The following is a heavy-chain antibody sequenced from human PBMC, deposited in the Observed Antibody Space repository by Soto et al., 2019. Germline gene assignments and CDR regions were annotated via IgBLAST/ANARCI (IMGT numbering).Heavy chain of an antibody. CDR3: ARSRAVVLRFLEWLGWFDP. V-gene: IGHV4-34*01. CDR1: GGSFSGYY. CDR2: INHSGST. D-gene: IGHD3-3*01. J-gene: IGHJ5*02. Sequence: QVQLQQWGAGLLKPSETLSLTCAVSGGSFSGYYWSWIRQPPGKGLEWIGEINHSGSTNYNPSLKSRVTISVDTSKNQFSLKLSSVTAADTAVYYCARSRAVVLRFLEWLGWFDPWGQGTLVTVSS.